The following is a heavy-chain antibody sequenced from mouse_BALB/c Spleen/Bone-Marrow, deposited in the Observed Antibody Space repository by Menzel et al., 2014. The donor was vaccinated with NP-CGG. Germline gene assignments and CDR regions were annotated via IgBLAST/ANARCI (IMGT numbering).Heavy chain of an antibody. V-gene: IGHV5-6*01. CDR1: GFTFSSYG. D-gene: IGHD1-1*01. Sequence: EVQLVESGGDLVKPGGSLKLSCAASGFTFSSYGMSWVRQTPDKRLEWVATISSGGSYTYYPDSAKGRFTISRDNAKNTLYLQMSSLKSEDTAMYYCARPTTVVATGGSFDYWGQGTTLTVSS. CDR2: ISSGGSYT. J-gene: IGHJ2*01. CDR3: ARPTTVVATGGSFDY.